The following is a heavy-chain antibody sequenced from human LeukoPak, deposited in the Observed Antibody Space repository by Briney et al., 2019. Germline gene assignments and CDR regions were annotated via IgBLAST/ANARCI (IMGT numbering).Heavy chain of an antibody. V-gene: IGHV3-33*01. CDR2: IWYDGRDQ. Sequence: GGSLRLSCAASGFTFSNFGMHWVRQAPGKGLEWVAVIWYDGRDQSYGDSGKGRFTISRDNPKNTLFLQMDSLRGEDTAVYYCVREDTAMSPNAFDVWGQGTMVSVPS. D-gene: IGHD5-18*01. J-gene: IGHJ3*01. CDR1: GFTFSNFG. CDR3: VREDTAMSPNAFDV.